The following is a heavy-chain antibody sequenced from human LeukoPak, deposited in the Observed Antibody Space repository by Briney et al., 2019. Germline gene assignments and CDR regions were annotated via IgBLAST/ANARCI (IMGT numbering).Heavy chain of an antibody. Sequence: PGGSLRLSCAASGFTFSSYWMHWVRQAPGKGLVWVSRINSDGSSTSYADSVKGRFTISRDNAKNTLYLQMNSLRAEDTAVYYCARDGADFWSGYQQKNYFDYWGQGTLVTVSS. CDR3: ARDGADFWSGYQQKNYFDY. J-gene: IGHJ4*02. V-gene: IGHV3-74*01. CDR2: INSDGSST. CDR1: GFTFSSYW. D-gene: IGHD3-3*01.